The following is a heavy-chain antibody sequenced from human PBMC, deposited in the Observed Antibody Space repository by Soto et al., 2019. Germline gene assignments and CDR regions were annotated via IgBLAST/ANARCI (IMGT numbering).Heavy chain of an antibody. CDR3: AREDSIIIPAVSDF. V-gene: IGHV3-21*01. CDR1: GGIFSDYG. D-gene: IGHD2-2*01. CDR2: ISKSDYT. J-gene: IGHJ4*02. Sequence: PGGSLRLSCVLSGGIFSDYGINWVRQAPGKGLEWVSSISKSDYTYYSDSVKGRFTISRDNAKNSVSLQMNTLRVEDTAVYYCAREDSIIIPAVSDFWGQGTLVTVSS.